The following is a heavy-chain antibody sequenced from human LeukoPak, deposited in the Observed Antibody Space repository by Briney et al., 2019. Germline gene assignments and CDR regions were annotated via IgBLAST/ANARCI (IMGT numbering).Heavy chain of an antibody. V-gene: IGHV3-23*01. CDR1: GFTFSSYA. CDR2: ISGSGGST. D-gene: IGHD2-15*01. J-gene: IGHJ5*02. Sequence: PGGSLRLSCAASGFTFSSYAMSWVRQAPGKGLEWVSAISGSGGSTYYADSVKGGFTISRENSKNTLYMQMNRLRAEDTAVYYCAKDRSWGNANWFDPWGQGTLVTVSS. CDR3: AKDRSWGNANWFDP.